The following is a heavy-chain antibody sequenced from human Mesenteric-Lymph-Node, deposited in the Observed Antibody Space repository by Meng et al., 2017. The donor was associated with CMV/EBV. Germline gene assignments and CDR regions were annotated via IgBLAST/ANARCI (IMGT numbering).Heavy chain of an antibody. CDR1: GYTFTDFY. J-gene: IGHJ5*02. Sequence: QVQLVQSMAEVGKPGAATMVSCKASGYTFTDFYIHWVRQAPGQVLEWMGRINPNSGVSNSAQNFQGRVTMTRDTSISTAYMELGRLTSDDTAVYYCARDNVNPEGFDPWGQGTLVTVSS. D-gene: IGHD2/OR15-2a*01. CDR2: INPNSGVS. V-gene: IGHV1-2*06. CDR3: ARDNVNPEGFDP.